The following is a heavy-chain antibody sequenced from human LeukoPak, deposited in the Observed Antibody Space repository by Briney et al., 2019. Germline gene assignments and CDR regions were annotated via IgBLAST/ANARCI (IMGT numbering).Heavy chain of an antibody. CDR2: INHSGST. D-gene: IGHD2-8*01. CDR1: GGSFSGYY. CDR3: AKWAQSQNAFHI. V-gene: IGHV4-34*01. J-gene: IGHJ3*02. Sequence: SETLSLTCAVYGGSFSGYYWSWIRQPPGKGLEWIGEINHSGSTNYNPSLKSRVTISVDTSKNQFSLRLSSVTAADTAVYYCAKWAQSQNAFHIWGQGTMVTVSS.